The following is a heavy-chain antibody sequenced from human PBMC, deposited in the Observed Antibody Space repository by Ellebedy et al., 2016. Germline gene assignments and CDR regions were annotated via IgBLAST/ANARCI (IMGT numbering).Heavy chain of an antibody. CDR3: AILKLGGMGSLDF. Sequence: SETLSLXXTVSGDSISNTLYYWVWLRQPPGKGLEWIGSIFYSGATYYNPSLKSRVTLLLDTSTNQFSLKLSSVTAADTAVYYCAILKLGGMGSLDFWGQGILVTVSS. J-gene: IGHJ4*02. D-gene: IGHD3-10*01. CDR1: GDSISNTLYY. CDR2: IFYSGAT. V-gene: IGHV4-39*07.